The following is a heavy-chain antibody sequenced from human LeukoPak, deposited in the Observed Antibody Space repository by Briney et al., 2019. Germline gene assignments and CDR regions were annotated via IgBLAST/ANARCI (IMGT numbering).Heavy chain of an antibody. CDR3: AREFSGYETPSY. V-gene: IGHV1-2*02. D-gene: IGHD5-12*01. CDR1: GYIFPAYY. J-gene: IGHJ4*02. CDR2: IYPNGGGT. Sequence: PGASVTVSCKASGYIFPAYYIHWVRQAPGQGLEWMGWIYPNGGGTAYTQKFQGRVTLTSDTSISTAYMELSRLRSDDTAVYFCAREFSGYETPSYWGQGTLVTVSS.